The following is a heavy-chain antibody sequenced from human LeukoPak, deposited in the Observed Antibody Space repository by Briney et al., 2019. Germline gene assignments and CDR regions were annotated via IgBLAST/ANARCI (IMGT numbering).Heavy chain of an antibody. D-gene: IGHD3-3*02. CDR2: ISWKGGSI. Sequence: GRSLRLSCVGTGLAFANSAMHCVRRGSGRGLGYVSGISWKGGSIDYVDSVRVGFPISRDNAKNCLYRQMNDLRRGDTARYFVAKGISSLPIRGPLANWGQGTLATVS. CDR3: AKGISSLPIRGPLAN. V-gene: IGHV3-9*01. J-gene: IGHJ4*02. CDR1: GLAFANSA.